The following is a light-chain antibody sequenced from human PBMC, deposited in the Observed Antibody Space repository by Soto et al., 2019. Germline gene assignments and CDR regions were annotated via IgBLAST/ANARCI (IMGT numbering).Light chain of an antibody. J-gene: IGKJ1*01. CDR2: KAS. CDR1: QGVVYRDGNAY. V-gene: IGKV2-30*01. Sequence: EGVISHYPISLPVVLGQPAAIYCRLSQGVVYRDGNAYLNWFQQRPGQLSWRVIYKASNRHPGVPERFIGSGSGTEFTLKISGLEGEDLGVYYWMQGTHWPWTVGEGTKV. CDR3: MQGTHWPWT.